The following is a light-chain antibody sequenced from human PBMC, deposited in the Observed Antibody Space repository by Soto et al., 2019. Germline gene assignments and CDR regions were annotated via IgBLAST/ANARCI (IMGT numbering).Light chain of an antibody. CDR2: DVS. V-gene: IGLV2-14*01. J-gene: IGLJ1*01. CDR1: SSDVGRYNY. Sequence: QSALTQPASVSGSPGQSITLSCTGASSDVGRYNYVSWYQQHPGKAPKLMIYDVSNRPSGVSNRFSGSKSGNTASLTISGLQAEDEADYYCSSHTNSNTLNVFGTGTKVTVL. CDR3: SSHTNSNTLNV.